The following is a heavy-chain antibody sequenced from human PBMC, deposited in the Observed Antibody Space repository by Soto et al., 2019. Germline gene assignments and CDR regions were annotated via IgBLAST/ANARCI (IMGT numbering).Heavy chain of an antibody. CDR2: ISYDGSNK. D-gene: IGHD3-22*01. V-gene: IGHV3-30-3*01. CDR1: GFTFSSYA. J-gene: IGHJ4*02. CDR3: ARDHDSSGYYPGGFDY. Sequence: QVQLVESGGGVVQPGRSLRLSCAASGFTFSSYAMHWVRQAPGKGLEWVAVISYDGSNKYYADSVKGRFTISRDNSKNTLYLQMNSLRAEDTAVYYCARDHDSSGYYPGGFDYWGQGTLVTVSS.